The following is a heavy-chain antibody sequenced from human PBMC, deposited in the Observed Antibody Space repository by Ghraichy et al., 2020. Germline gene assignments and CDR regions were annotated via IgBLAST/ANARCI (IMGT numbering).Heavy chain of an antibody. CDR2: IYYSGST. D-gene: IGHD2-2*01. CDR1: GGSISSGGYY. J-gene: IGHJ6*02. Sequence: SLNISCTVSGGSISSGGYYWSWIRQHPEKGLEWIGYIYYSGSTYYNPSLKSRVTISVDTSKNQFSLKLSSVTAADTAVYYCARRVIVPAARLGYYYGMDVWGQGTTVTVSS. CDR3: ARRVIVPAARLGYYYGMDV. V-gene: IGHV4-31*03.